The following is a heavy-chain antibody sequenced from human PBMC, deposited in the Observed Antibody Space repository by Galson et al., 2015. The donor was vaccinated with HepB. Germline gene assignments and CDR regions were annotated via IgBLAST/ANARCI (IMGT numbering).Heavy chain of an antibody. Sequence: SLRLSCAASGFTFSSYGMHWVRQAPGKGLEWVAVISYDGSNKYYADSVKGRFTISRDNSKNTLYLQMNSLRAEDTAVYYCAKPRSYCSSTSCWYYFDYWGQGTLVTVSS. CDR3: AKPRSYCSSTSCWYYFDY. CDR1: GFTFSSYG. D-gene: IGHD2-2*01. CDR2: ISYDGSNK. J-gene: IGHJ4*02. V-gene: IGHV3-30*18.